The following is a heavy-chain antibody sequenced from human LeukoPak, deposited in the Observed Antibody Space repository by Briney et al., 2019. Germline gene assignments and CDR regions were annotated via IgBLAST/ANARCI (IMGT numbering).Heavy chain of an antibody. V-gene: IGHV3-23*01. J-gene: IGHJ4*02. D-gene: IGHD2-15*01. Sequence: GGSLRLSCAASGFTFSSYAMSWVRQAPGKGLEWVSAISGSDTGTYYADSVRGRFTISRDNSKNMLFLQMNSLRAEDTAVYYCAKAPAGHCSGVICYPLDNWGQGILVSVSS. CDR1: GFTFSSYA. CDR2: ISGSDTGT. CDR3: AKAPAGHCSGVICYPLDN.